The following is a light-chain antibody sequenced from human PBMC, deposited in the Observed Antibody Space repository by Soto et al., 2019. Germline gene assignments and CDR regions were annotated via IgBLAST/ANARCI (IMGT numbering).Light chain of an antibody. CDR2: DNT. Sequence: QSALTQPPSVSATQGQTVTISCSGSSSNIAYNYVSWYQLLPGTPPKLLIYDNTKRPSGIPDRFAGSQSGTSAALGITGLQSGDEADYYCGTWDSSLNGVVFGGGTKLTVL. CDR1: SSNIAYNY. CDR3: GTWDSSLNGVV. J-gene: IGLJ2*01. V-gene: IGLV1-51*01.